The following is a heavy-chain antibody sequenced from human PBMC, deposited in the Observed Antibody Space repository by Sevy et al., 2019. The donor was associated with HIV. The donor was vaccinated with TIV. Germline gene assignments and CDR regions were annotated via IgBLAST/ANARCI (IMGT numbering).Heavy chain of an antibody. V-gene: IGHV1-18*01. CDR1: GYVFASYG. CDR3: ARDKEQLHNLPARWFDP. D-gene: IGHD6-13*01. Sequence: ASVKVSCKAFGYVFASYGISWVRQAPGQGLEWMGWISPFSGDTKYAQKFQGRVTMTTDTSTATAYMEVRSLRSDDTAVYYCARDKEQLHNLPARWFDPWGLGTLVTVSS. CDR2: ISPFSGDT. J-gene: IGHJ5*02.